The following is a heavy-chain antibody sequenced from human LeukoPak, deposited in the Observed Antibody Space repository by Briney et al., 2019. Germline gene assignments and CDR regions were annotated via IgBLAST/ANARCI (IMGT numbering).Heavy chain of an antibody. CDR2: IYYSGST. CDR1: GGSISSSSYY. Sequence: SETLSLTCTVSGGSISSSSYYWGWIRQPPGKGLEWIGSIYYSGSTYYNPSLKSRVTISVDTSKNQFSLKLSSVTAADTAVYYCARDAIQLWSQYYFDYWGQGTLVTVSS. D-gene: IGHD5-18*01. J-gene: IGHJ4*02. CDR3: ARDAIQLWSQYYFDY. V-gene: IGHV4-39*07.